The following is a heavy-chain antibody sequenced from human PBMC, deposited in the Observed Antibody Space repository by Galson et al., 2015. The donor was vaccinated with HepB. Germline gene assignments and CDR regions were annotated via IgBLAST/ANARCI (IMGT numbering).Heavy chain of an antibody. D-gene: IGHD3-22*01. Sequence: SVKVSCKASGYTFTSYAMHWVRQAPGQRLEWMGWINAGNGNTKYSQKFQGRVTITRDTSASTAYMELSSLRSEDTAVYYCARDREGEVVIPGLFDYWGQGTLVTVSS. CDR2: INAGNGNT. J-gene: IGHJ4*02. V-gene: IGHV1-3*01. CDR3: ARDREGEVVIPGLFDY. CDR1: GYTFTSYA.